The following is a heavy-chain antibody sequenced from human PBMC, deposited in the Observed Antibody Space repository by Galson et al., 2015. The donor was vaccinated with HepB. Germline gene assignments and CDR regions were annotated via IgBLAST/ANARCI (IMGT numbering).Heavy chain of an antibody. J-gene: IGHJ4*02. D-gene: IGHD3-10*01. CDR1: GFTFSSYG. V-gene: IGHV3-23*01. CDR3: AKDYYKSGQSRSGNY. CDR2: ISANGGSI. Sequence: SLRLPCAASGFTFSSYGMSWVRQAPGKGLEWVSAISANGGSIYYADSVEGRVTLSRDNSKNTLYLQMNSLRVEDTAVYYCAKDYYKSGQSRSGNYWGQGTLVTVSS.